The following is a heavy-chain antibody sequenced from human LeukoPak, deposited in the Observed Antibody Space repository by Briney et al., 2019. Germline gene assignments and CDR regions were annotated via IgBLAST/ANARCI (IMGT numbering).Heavy chain of an antibody. CDR1: GFTFSDYY. J-gene: IGHJ6*02. V-gene: IGHV3-11*01. CDR3: ARDIVVVPAAIENGMDV. Sequence: GGSLRLSCAASGFTFSDYYMSWIRQAPGKGLEWVSYISSSGSTIYYADSVKGRSTISRDNAKNSLYLQMNSLRAEDTAVYYCARDIVVVPAAIENGMDVWGQGTTVTVSS. D-gene: IGHD2-2*01. CDR2: ISSSGSTI.